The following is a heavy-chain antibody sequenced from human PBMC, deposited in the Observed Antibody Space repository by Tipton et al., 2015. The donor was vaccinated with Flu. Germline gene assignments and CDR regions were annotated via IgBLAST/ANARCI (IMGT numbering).Heavy chain of an antibody. CDR1: GFTFSSYA. CDR2: ISGSGGST. CDR3: AKAPTLGSNYYYYGMDV. Sequence: SQRLSCAASGFTFSSYAMSWVRQAPGKGLEWVSAISGSGGSTYYADSVKGRFTISRDNSKNTLYLQMNSLRAEDTAVYYCAKAPTLGSNYYYYGMDVWGQGTTVTVSS. D-gene: IGHD7-27*01. J-gene: IGHJ6*02. V-gene: IGHV3-23*01.